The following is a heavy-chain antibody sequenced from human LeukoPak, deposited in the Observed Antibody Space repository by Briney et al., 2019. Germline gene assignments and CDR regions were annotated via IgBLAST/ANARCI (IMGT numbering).Heavy chain of an antibody. V-gene: IGHV3-64D*06. CDR2: ISMNVQTA. Sequence: GGSLRLSCSASGFTFTSHVMHWVRQAPGKGLQYVSGISMNVQTAYYAGSVKGRFTISRDSSKNTVYLQINSLTAEDTAVYYCVREGLERRTNFDYWGQGTLVSVS. CDR1: GFTFTSHV. J-gene: IGHJ4*02. CDR3: VREGLERRTNFDY. D-gene: IGHD1-1*01.